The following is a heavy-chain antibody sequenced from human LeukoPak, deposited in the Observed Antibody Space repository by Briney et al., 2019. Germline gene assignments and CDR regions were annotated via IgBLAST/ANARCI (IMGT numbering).Heavy chain of an antibody. CDR3: ARVSSLRPYYFDY. Sequence: SETLSLTCTVSDGSISNHYWSWIRQPPGKGLEWIGNINYSGSTKYNPSLKSRVVMSVDTSKNQFSLKLSSVTAADTAVYYCARVSSLRPYYFDYWGQGTLVTVSS. CDR2: INYSGST. V-gene: IGHV4-59*11. D-gene: IGHD6-19*01. J-gene: IGHJ4*02. CDR1: DGSISNHY.